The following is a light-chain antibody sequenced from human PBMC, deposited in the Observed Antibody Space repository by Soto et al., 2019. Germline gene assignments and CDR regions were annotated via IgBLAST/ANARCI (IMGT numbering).Light chain of an antibody. V-gene: IGKV1-9*01. CDR3: QQLDSYPLT. J-gene: IGKJ4*01. Sequence: DVQLTQSPSFLSASVVDRVTLTCRASHDISTYLAWYQQKPGKAPNLLIYVASTLQNGVPSRFSGTGSGTEFTLTITNLQPEDFATYYCQQLDSYPLTFGGGTEVEI. CDR2: VAS. CDR1: HDISTY.